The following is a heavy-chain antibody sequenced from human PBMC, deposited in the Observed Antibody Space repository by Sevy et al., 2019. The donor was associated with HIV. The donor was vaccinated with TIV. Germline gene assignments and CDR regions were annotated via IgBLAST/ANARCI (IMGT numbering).Heavy chain of an antibody. Sequence: GESLKISCKASGYSFPSYWIAWVRQMPGKGLEWVGIVWPLESESETTYSPSFQGQVTISVDKSVNTAYLQWSSLKASDTAVYYCVRGRQWPSDFDFWGQGTLVTVSS. CDR3: VRGRQWPSDFDF. CDR1: GYSFPSYW. CDR2: VWPLESESET. J-gene: IGHJ4*02. D-gene: IGHD6-19*01. V-gene: IGHV5-51*01.